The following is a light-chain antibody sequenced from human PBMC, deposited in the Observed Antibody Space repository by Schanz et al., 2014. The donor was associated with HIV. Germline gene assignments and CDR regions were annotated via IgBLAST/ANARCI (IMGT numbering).Light chain of an antibody. CDR3: SSYTSSSTQV. V-gene: IGLV2-8*01. J-gene: IGLJ1*01. CDR1: NSDVGGYNY. Sequence: QSVLTQPPSASGSPGQSVTISCTGTNSDVGGYNYVSWYQQHPGKAPKLMIYEVSKRPSGVPDRFSGSKSGNTASLTISGLQAEDEADYYCSSYTSSSTQVFGTGTKLTVL. CDR2: EVS.